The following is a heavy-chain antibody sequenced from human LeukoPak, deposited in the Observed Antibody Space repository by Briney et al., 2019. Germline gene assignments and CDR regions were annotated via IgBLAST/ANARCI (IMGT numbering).Heavy chain of an antibody. CDR2: ISYDGSNK. D-gene: IGHD3-22*01. V-gene: IGHV3-30-3*01. J-gene: IGHJ5*02. CDR3: ARSGEDYDSSGYYLYNWFDP. Sequence: GGSLRLSCAASGCTFSSYAMGWARQAPGKGLEGVAVISYDGSNKYYADSVKGRFTISRDNSKNTLYLQMNSLRAEDTAVYYCARSGEDYDSSGYYLYNWFDPWGQGTLVTVSS. CDR1: GCTFSSYA.